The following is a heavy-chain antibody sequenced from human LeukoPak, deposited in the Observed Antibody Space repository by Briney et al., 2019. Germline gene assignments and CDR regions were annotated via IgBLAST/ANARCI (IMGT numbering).Heavy chain of an antibody. CDR1: GFTFSSYD. CDR2: IGTAGDT. CDR3: ARGAEINGMDV. D-gene: IGHD1-14*01. J-gene: IGHJ6*02. Sequence: PGGSLRLSCAASGFTFSSYDMHWVRQATGKGLEWVSAIGTAGDTYYPGSVKGRFTISRENAKNSLYLQMNSLRAGDTAVYYCARGAEINGMDVWGQGTTVTVSS. V-gene: IGHV3-13*01.